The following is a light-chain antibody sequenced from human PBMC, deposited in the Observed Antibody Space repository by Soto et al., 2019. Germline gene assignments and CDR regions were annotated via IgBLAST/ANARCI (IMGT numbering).Light chain of an antibody. V-gene: IGLV6-57*04. Sequence: NFMLTQPHSVSESQGKTVILSFTRSVGGIAYHSVQWYQQRPGSAPTTVIYDNNPRPSGVPDRFSGSTDGSSNSASLTISGLQTEDEADYYCQSYDSNTVIFGGGTKLTVL. J-gene: IGLJ2*01. CDR1: VGGIAYHS. CDR3: QSYDSNTVI. CDR2: DNN.